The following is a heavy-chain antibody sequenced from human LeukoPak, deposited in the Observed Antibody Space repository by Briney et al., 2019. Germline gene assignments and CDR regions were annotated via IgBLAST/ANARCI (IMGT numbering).Heavy chain of an antibody. D-gene: IGHD3-3*01. Sequence: SETLSLTCTVSGGSISSYYWSWIRQPPGKDLEWIGTIYYRGSTYYNPSLQSRVTISLDTSKNQFSLKLTSVTAADTAVYFCAQDSNIARFFIWGQGTLVTVSS. CDR3: AQDSNIARFFI. V-gene: IGHV4-59*12. CDR1: GGSISSYY. J-gene: IGHJ4*02. CDR2: IYYRGST.